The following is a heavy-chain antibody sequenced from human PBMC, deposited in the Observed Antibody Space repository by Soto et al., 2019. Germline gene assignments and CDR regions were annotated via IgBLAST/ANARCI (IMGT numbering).Heavy chain of an antibody. D-gene: IGHD4-17*01. CDR2: IYYSGST. CDR3: ARDAGDYVLTEYYMDV. V-gene: IGHV4-31*03. CDR1: GGSISSGGYY. Sequence: QVQLQESGPGLVKPSQTLSLTCTVSGGSISSGGYYWSWIRQHPGKGLEWIGYIYYSGSTYYNPSLNSRVTISVDTSKNQFSLKLSSVTAADTAVYYCARDAGDYVLTEYYMDVWGKGTTVTVSS. J-gene: IGHJ6*03.